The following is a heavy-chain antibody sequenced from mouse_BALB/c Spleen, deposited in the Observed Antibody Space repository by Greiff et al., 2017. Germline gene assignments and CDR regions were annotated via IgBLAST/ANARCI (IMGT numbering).Heavy chain of an antibody. CDR3: ARDRNYPCAY. Sequence: EVMLVESGGGLVKPGGSLKLSCAASGFTFSSYAMSWVRQSPEKRLEWVAEISSGGSYTYYPDTVTGRFTISKDNAKNTLYLEMSSLRSEDTAMYYCARDRNYPCAYWGQGTLVTVSA. D-gene: IGHD2-1*01. CDR1: GFTFSSYA. J-gene: IGHJ3*01. V-gene: IGHV5-9-4*01. CDR2: ISSGGSYT.